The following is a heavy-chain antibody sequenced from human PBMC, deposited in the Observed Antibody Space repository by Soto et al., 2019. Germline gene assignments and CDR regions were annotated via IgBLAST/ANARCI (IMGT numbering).Heavy chain of an antibody. V-gene: IGHV3-33*01. J-gene: IGHJ5*02. D-gene: IGHD2-2*01. CDR3: APDKSSSPFDP. CDR1: GFSLSNYG. Sequence: GGSLILSCAACGFSLSNYGMHWVRQAPGKGLEWVAVIWHGGSIPQYADSVKRPFTISRDNSKNTLSLQMNSLRAEDTAMYYCAPDKSSSPFDPWGPGTLVTVSS. CDR2: IWHGGSIP.